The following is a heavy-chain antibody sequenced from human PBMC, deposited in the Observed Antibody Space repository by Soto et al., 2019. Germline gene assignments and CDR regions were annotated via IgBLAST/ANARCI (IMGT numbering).Heavy chain of an antibody. CDR3: ARGRRPTVTTSFDY. CDR2: INHSGST. Sequence: TLSLTCAVYGGSFGGYYYSWIRHPPGKGLEWIGEINHSGSTNYNPSLKSRVTISVDTSKNQFSLKLSSVTAADTAVYYCARGRRPTVTTSFDYWGRGTLVTVSS. J-gene: IGHJ4*02. D-gene: IGHD4-17*01. CDR1: GGSFGGYY. V-gene: IGHV4-34*01.